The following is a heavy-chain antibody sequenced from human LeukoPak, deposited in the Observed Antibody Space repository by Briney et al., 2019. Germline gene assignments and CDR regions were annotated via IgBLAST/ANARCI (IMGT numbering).Heavy chain of an antibody. CDR2: INHSGST. Sequence: SETLSLTCAVYGGSFSGYYWSWIRQPPGKGLEWIGEINHSGSTNYNPSLKSRVTISVDTSKNQFSLKLSSVTAADTAVYYCARRGSSWYFNWFDPWGQGTLVTVFS. J-gene: IGHJ5*02. CDR3: ARRGSSWYFNWFDP. CDR1: GGSFSGYY. V-gene: IGHV4-34*01. D-gene: IGHD6-13*01.